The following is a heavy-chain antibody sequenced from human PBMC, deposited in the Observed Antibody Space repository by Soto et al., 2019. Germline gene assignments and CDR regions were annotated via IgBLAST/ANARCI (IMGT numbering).Heavy chain of an antibody. CDR2: ISGTGRST. CDR1: GFTFSDCA. D-gene: IGHD2-2*02. J-gene: IGHJ4*02. V-gene: IGHV3-23*01. CDR3: AKSPNFYCSSPNCYKYYFDH. Sequence: GGSLRLSCEASGFTFSDCAMSWVRQAPGKGLEWVSGISGTGRSTFYADSVKGRFTISKDNSKNTLYLQMNSLRPEDTAVYYCAKSPNFYCSSPNCYKYYFDHWGQGTRVTVS.